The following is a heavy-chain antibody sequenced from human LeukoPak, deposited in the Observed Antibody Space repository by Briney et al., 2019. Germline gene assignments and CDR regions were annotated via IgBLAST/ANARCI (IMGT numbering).Heavy chain of an antibody. CDR2: IYPGDSDT. D-gene: IGHD3-10*01. J-gene: IGHJ3*02. CDR3: ARGAGKMDPAGAFDI. CDR1: GYSFSSYW. Sequence: GESLKISCKASGYSFSSYWIHWVRQMPGKGLEWMGIIYPGDSDTIYSPSFEGQVTISADKSTSTAYLQWSSLRASDTAIYYCARGAGKMDPAGAFDIWGQGTMVTVSS. V-gene: IGHV5-51*01.